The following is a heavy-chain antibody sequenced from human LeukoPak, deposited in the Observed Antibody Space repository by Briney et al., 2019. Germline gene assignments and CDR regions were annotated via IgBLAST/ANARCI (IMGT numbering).Heavy chain of an antibody. Sequence: SETLSLTCTVSGGSISNYYWGWIRQPAGKGLEWIGSIYYSGSTYYNPSLKSRVTISVDTSKNQFSLKLNSVTATDTAVYYCARHYGPWGQGTLVTVSS. CDR1: GGSISNYY. D-gene: IGHD3-10*01. CDR3: ARHYGP. CDR2: IYYSGST. V-gene: IGHV4-39*01. J-gene: IGHJ4*02.